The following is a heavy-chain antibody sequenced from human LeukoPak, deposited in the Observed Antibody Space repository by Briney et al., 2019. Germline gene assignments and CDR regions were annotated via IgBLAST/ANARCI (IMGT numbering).Heavy chain of an antibody. CDR1: GGSITNYY. V-gene: IGHV4-59*08. D-gene: IGHD1-26*01. J-gene: IGHJ4*02. CDR2: IHYTGST. Sequence: SETLSLTCTVSGGSITNYYWSWIRQSPGKGLEWIGYIHYTGSTYYNPSLKSRVTISVDTSKNQFSLKLSSVTAADTAVYYCARGQWELPKLDYWGQGTLVTVSS. CDR3: ARGQWELPKLDY.